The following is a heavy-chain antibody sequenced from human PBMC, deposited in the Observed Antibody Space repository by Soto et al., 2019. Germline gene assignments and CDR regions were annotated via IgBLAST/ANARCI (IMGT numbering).Heavy chain of an antibody. V-gene: IGHV1-69*13. CDR3: TTDGLITLFGVAADPYAMEV. CDR1: GGTFSNRA. CDR2: ITPLLGAA. Sequence: SVKVSCKASGGTFSNRAINWVRQAPGEGLEWMGGITPLLGAADYAQKFQGRVSIISDESTTTVYMELRSLKSDDTAMYYCTTDGLITLFGVAADPYAMEVWSQGTTVSFSS. D-gene: IGHD3-3*01. J-gene: IGHJ6*02.